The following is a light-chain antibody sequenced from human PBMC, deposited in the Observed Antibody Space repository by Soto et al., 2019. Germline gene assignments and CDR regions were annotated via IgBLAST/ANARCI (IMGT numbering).Light chain of an antibody. CDR3: QHYSTWLWT. CDR2: GAS. CDR1: QSVSSK. J-gene: IGKJ1*01. V-gene: IGKV3-15*01. Sequence: EIVMTQSPATLSVSPGERGTISCRASQSVSSKLAWYQQRPGQGPRLLIYGASTRATGIPARFSGSGSGTELTLTISSLQTEDFAVYYCQHYSTWLWTFGQGTKVEIK.